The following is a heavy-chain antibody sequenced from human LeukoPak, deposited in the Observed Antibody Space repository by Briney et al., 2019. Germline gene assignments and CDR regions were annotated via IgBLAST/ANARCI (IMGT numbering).Heavy chain of an antibody. V-gene: IGHV3-21*01. D-gene: IGHD3-3*01. CDR1: GFTFSSYS. Sequence: PGGSLRLSCAASGFTFSSYSMNWVRQAPGKGLEWVSSISSSSSYIYYADSVKGRFTIPRDNAKNSLYLQMNSLRAEDTAVYYCARDSGGVLRFLEWLNYYYMDVWGKGTTVTVSS. CDR3: ARDSGGVLRFLEWLNYYYMDV. CDR2: ISSSSSYI. J-gene: IGHJ6*03.